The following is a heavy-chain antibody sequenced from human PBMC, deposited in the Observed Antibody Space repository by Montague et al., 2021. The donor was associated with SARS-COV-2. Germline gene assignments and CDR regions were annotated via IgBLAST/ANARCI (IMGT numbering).Heavy chain of an antibody. CDR1: GGSISSGGYY. Sequence: TLSLTCIVSGGSISSGGYYWSWIRQHPGKGLEWIGYIYYSGSTYYNPSLKSRVTISVDTSKNQFSLKLSSVTAADTAVYYCAREGGLRYFDWLLRSDYYYYGMDVWGQGTTVTVSS. CDR2: IYYSGST. V-gene: IGHV4-31*03. J-gene: IGHJ6*02. CDR3: AREGGLRYFDWLLRSDYYYYGMDV. D-gene: IGHD3-9*01.